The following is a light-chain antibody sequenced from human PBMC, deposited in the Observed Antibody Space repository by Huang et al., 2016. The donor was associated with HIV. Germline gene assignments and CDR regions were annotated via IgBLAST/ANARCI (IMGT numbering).Light chain of an antibody. CDR2: GAS. Sequence: EIVMTQSPASLSVSPGETATLSCRASQSVRSILAWYQQKPGLAPRLLIYGASTRATGIPGRFSGSVSGTEFTLTINSLKSEDFAVYYCQQYDDWPLTFGGGTKVEMK. J-gene: IGKJ4*01. V-gene: IGKV3-15*01. CDR3: QQYDDWPLT. CDR1: QSVRSI.